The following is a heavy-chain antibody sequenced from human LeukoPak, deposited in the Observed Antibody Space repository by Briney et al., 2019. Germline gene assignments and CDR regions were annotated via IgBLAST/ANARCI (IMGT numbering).Heavy chain of an antibody. CDR2: ISYDGSNK. CDR3: AKDWGYGDETIDY. D-gene: IGHD4-17*01. CDR1: GFTFSSYG. V-gene: IGHV3-30*18. J-gene: IGHJ4*02. Sequence: GGSLRLSCAAAGFTFSSYGMHWGRQAPGKGLGWVAVISYDGSNKYYADSVKGQFTISRDNSKNTLYLQMNSLRAEDTAVYYCAKDWGYGDETIDYWGQGTLVTVSS.